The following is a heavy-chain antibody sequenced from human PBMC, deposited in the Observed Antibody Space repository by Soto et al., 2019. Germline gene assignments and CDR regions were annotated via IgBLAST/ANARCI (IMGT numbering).Heavy chain of an antibody. CDR1: GFTFSSYA. V-gene: IGHV3-23*01. Sequence: HPGGSLRLSCAASGFTFSSYAMSWVRQAPGKGLEWVSAISGSGGSTYYADSVKGRFTISRDNSKNTLYLQMNSLRAEDTAVYYCAKIQGDPTVTTCDYWGQGTLVTVSS. D-gene: IGHD4-4*01. CDR3: AKIQGDPTVTTCDY. J-gene: IGHJ4*02. CDR2: ISGSGGST.